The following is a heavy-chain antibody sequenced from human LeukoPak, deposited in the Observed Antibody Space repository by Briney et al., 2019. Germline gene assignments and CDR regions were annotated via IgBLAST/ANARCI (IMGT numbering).Heavy chain of an antibody. D-gene: IGHD4/OR15-4a*01. CDR3: ARDPGAFPYFFDC. Sequence: GGSLRLSCAASGFTFNNYALTWVRQTPGRGLECVSAISGDGVSPYYADSVRGRFTISGDNSKNTLYLQMNSLRVEDTAVYFCARDPGAFPYFFDCWGQGTLVTVSS. CDR1: GFTFNNYA. J-gene: IGHJ4*02. V-gene: IGHV3-23*01. CDR2: ISGDGVSP.